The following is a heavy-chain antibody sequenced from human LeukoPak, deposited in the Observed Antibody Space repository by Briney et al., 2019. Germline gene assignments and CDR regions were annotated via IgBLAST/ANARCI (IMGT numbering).Heavy chain of an antibody. CDR2: ISYDGSNK. CDR3: ARVYSGSHSLTDTFDY. V-gene: IGHV3-30*04. Sequence: GRSLRLSCAASGFTFSSYAMHWVRQAPGKGLEWVAVISYDGSNKYYADSVKGRFTISRDNSKNTLYLQMNSLRAEDTAVYYCARVYSGSHSLTDTFDYWGQGTLVTVSS. CDR1: GFTFSSYA. J-gene: IGHJ4*02. D-gene: IGHD1-26*01.